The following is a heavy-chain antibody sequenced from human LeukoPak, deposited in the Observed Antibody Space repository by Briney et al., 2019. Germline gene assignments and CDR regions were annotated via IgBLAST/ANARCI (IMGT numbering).Heavy chain of an antibody. CDR1: GFTVSSNY. Sequence: GGSLRLSCAASGFTVSSNYMSWVRQAPGKGLEWVSVIYSGGTTYYADSVKGRFTISRDNSKNTLYLQMNSLRAEDTAVYYCARVVSFPYYYDSSGYFDYWGQGTLVTVSS. V-gene: IGHV3-53*01. CDR3: ARVVSFPYYYDSSGYFDY. J-gene: IGHJ4*02. D-gene: IGHD3-22*01. CDR2: IYSGGTT.